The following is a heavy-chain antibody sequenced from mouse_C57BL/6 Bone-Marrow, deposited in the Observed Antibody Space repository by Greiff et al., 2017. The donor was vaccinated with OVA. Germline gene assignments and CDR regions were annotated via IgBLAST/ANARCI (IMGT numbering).Heavy chain of an antibody. J-gene: IGHJ3*01. V-gene: IGHV1-52*01. CDR1: GYTFTSYW. CDR3: ARGKVGNSWFAY. Sequence: QVQLQQPGAELVRPGSSVKLSCKASGYTFTSYWMHWVKQRPIQGLEWIGNIDPSDSETHYNQKFKDKATLTVDKSSSTAYMQLSSLTSEDSAVYDCARGKVGNSWFAYWGQGTLVTVSA. CDR2: IDPSDSET. D-gene: IGHD2-1*01.